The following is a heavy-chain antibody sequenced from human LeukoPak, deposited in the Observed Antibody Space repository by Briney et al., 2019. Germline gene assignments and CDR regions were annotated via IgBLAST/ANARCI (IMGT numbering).Heavy chain of an antibody. V-gene: IGHV1-69*13. CDR1: GGTFSSYA. CDR2: IIPIFGTA. CDR3: ARVNEYYDILTGYYGMDV. Sequence: ASVKVSCKASGGTFSSYAISWVRQAPGQGLGWMGGIIPIFGTANYAQKFQGRVTITADESTSTAYMELSSLRSEDTAVYYCARVNEYYDILTGYYGMDVWGQGTTVTVSS. D-gene: IGHD3-9*01. J-gene: IGHJ6*02.